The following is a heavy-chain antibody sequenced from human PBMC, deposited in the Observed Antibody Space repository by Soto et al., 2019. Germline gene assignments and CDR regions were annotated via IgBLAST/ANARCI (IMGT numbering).Heavy chain of an antibody. CDR1: GYRLPNYW. J-gene: IGHJ4*02. CDR2: IYPRDSDT. V-gene: IGHV5-51*03. Sequence: EVQLVQSGAEVKKRGESLKISCKGSGYRLPNYWIGWVRQMPGKGLEWMGIIYPRDSDTRYSPSFQGQVTISADKSISTAYLQWSSLKASDTAMYYCAGAVRDHLLFDYWGQGTLVTVSS. CDR3: AGAVRDHLLFDY. D-gene: IGHD3-10*01.